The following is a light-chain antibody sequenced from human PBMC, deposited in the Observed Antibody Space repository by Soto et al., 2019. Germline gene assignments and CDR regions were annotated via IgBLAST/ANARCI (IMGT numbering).Light chain of an antibody. Sequence: SVLTQPASVSGSPGQSITISCTGTSSDVGGYNYVSWYQQHPGKAPKLVIYEVSDRPSGVSNRFSGSKSGNTASLTISGLQAEDAADYYCSSYTIRSTYVFGTGTKVTVL. V-gene: IGLV2-14*01. CDR2: EVS. CDR1: SSDVGGYNY. J-gene: IGLJ1*01. CDR3: SSYTIRSTYV.